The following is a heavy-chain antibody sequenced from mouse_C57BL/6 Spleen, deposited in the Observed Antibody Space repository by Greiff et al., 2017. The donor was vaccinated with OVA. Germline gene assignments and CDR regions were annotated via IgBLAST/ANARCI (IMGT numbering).Heavy chain of an antibody. CDR1: GFTFSSYA. D-gene: IGHD2-12*01. Sequence: EVKLVESGGGLVKPGGSLKLSCAASGFTFSSYAMSWVRQTPEKRLEWVATISDGGSYTYYPDNVKGRFTISRDNAKNNLYLQMSNLKSEDTAMYYCARVLRRGYYFDYWGQGTTLTVSS. J-gene: IGHJ2*01. V-gene: IGHV5-4*03. CDR2: ISDGGSYT. CDR3: ARVLRRGYYFDY.